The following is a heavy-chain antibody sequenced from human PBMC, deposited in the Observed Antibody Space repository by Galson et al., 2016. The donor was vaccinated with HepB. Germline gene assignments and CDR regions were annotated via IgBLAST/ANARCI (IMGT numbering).Heavy chain of an antibody. CDR3: ARGGDSDL. CDR2: IGSGGSPT. Sequence: CAASGFTFNNFAMNWVRQAPGKGLEWVSSIGSGGSPTYYADSVKGRFTISRDNSKNTLYLQMNSLRAEDTAIYYCARGGDSDLWGQGSLVIVSS. D-gene: IGHD3-10*01. CDR1: GFTFNNFA. J-gene: IGHJ5*02. V-gene: IGHV3-23*01.